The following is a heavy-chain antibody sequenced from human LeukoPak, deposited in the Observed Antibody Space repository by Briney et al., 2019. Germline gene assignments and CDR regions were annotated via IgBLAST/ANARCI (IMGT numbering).Heavy chain of an antibody. V-gene: IGHV4-38-2*02. CDR1: GGSITDYY. D-gene: IGHD3-10*01. CDR2: IFHSGST. J-gene: IGHJ6*02. CDR3: ARDKAGTMVRGVINGMDV. Sequence: SETLSLTCTVSGGSITDYYWGWIRQPPGKGLEWIGSIFHSGSTYYNPSLKSRVTMSVDTSKSQFSLRLRSVTAADTAVYYCARDKAGTMVRGVINGMDVWGQGTTVTVSS.